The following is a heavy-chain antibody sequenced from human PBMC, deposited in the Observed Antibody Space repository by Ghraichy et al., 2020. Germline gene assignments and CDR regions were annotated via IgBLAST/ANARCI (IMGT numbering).Heavy chain of an antibody. CDR1: GFTFTSYA. D-gene: IGHD4-17*01. Sequence: GGSLRLSCAASGFTFTSYAMNWVRQAPGKGLEWVSTISGSGDSTYYADSVKGRFTISRDNSKDTVYLQMDSLRAEDTAVYYCTKMKASVTRLFDYWGQGTLVTVSS. J-gene: IGHJ4*02. CDR3: TKMKASVTRLFDY. CDR2: ISGSGDST. V-gene: IGHV3-23*01.